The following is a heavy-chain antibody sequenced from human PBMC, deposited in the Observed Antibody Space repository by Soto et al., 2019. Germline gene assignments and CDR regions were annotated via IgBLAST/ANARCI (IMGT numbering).Heavy chain of an antibody. CDR1: GFTFSSYS. CDR3: ASKGVVVAATLDDAFDS. CDR2: ISSSSSYI. V-gene: IGHV3-21*01. Sequence: GGSLRLSCAASGFTFSSYSMNWVRQAPGKGLEWVSSISSSSSYIYYADSVKGRFTISRDNAKNSLHLQMNSLRAEDTAVYYCASKGVVVAATLDDAFDSWGQGTMVTVSS. J-gene: IGHJ3*02. D-gene: IGHD2-15*01.